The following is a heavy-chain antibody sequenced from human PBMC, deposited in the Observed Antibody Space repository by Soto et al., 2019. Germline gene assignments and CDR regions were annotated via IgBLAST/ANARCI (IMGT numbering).Heavy chain of an antibody. J-gene: IGHJ3*02. CDR3: AREVTTAINDAFDI. D-gene: IGHD4-17*01. CDR2: IWYDGSNK. Sequence: QVQLVESGGGVVQPGRSLRLSCAASGFTFSSYGMHWVRQAPGKGLECVAVIWYDGSNKYYADSVKGRFTISRDNSKNTLYLQMNSLRAEDTAVYYCAREVTTAINDAFDIWGQGTMVTVSS. V-gene: IGHV3-33*01. CDR1: GFTFSSYG.